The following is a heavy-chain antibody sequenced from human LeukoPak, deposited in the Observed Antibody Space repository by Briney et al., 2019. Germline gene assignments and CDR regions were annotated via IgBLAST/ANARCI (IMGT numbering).Heavy chain of an antibody. D-gene: IGHD6-25*01. CDR3: AGGRGIRYSSAGDY. CDR1: GFTFSSYA. CDR2: ISYDGSNK. V-gene: IGHV3-30-3*01. J-gene: IGHJ4*02. Sequence: GGSLRLSCAASGFTFSSYAMSWVRQAPGKGLEWVAVISYDGSNKYYADSVKGRFTISRDNSKNTLYLQMNSLRAEDTAVYYCAGGRGIRYSSAGDYWGQGTLVTVSS.